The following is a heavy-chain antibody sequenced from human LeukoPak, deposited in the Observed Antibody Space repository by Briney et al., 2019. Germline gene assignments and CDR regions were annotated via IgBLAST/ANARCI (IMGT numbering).Heavy chain of an antibody. D-gene: IGHD3-22*01. V-gene: IGHV3-23*01. CDR3: AKGSYYDSSGSFYFDY. Sequence: GRSLRLSCAASGFIFSSYAMSWVRQAPGKGLEWVSGISGSGDNTYYADSVKGWFTISRDNSKNTLYVQVNSLGTEDTAAYYCAKGSYYDSSGSFYFDYWGQGTLVTVSS. J-gene: IGHJ4*02. CDR1: GFIFSSYA. CDR2: ISGSGDNT.